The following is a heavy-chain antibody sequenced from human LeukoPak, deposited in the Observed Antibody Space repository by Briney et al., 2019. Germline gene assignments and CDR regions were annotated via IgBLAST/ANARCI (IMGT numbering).Heavy chain of an antibody. V-gene: IGHV3-64D*09. D-gene: IGHD6-19*01. CDR3: VKNGGLVAGPHYYYYGMDV. CDR1: GFTFSSYA. J-gene: IGHJ6*02. Sequence: PGGSLRLSYSASGFTFSSYAMHWVRQAPGKGLEYVSAISSNGGSTYYADSVKGRFTISRDNSKNTLYLQMSSLRAEDTAVYYCVKNGGLVAGPHYYYYGMDVWGQGTTVTVSS. CDR2: ISSNGGST.